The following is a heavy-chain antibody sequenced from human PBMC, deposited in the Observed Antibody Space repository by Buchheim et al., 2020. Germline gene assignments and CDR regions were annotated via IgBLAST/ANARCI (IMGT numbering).Heavy chain of an antibody. J-gene: IGHJ4*02. Sequence: EVQLLESGGGLVQPGGSLSLSCAASGFSFSTYPMAWVRQAPGKGLEWVSATSGSDGATYYADSVKGRFTISRDNSKNTLSLQMNSLRAEDTAVYYCAKSIVVPAAYNGVFDHWGQGAL. CDR2: TSGSDGAT. V-gene: IGHV3-23*01. D-gene: IGHD2-2*01. CDR1: GFSFSTYP. CDR3: AKSIVVPAAYNGVFDH.